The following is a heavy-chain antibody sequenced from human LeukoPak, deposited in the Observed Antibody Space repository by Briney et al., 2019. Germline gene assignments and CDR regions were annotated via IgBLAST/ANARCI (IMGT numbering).Heavy chain of an antibody. Sequence: PSETLSLTCTVSGGSISSYYWSWIRHPPGKGLEWIGYIYYSGSTNYNPSLKSRVTISVDTSKNQFSLKLSSVTAADTAVYYCASLSYCSSTSCYVGYFDYWGQGTLVTVSS. D-gene: IGHD2-2*01. CDR1: GGSISSYY. CDR3: ASLSYCSSTSCYVGYFDY. CDR2: IYYSGST. J-gene: IGHJ4*02. V-gene: IGHV4-59*08.